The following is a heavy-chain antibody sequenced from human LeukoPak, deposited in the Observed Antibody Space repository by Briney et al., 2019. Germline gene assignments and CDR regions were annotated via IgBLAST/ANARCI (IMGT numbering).Heavy chain of an antibody. V-gene: IGHV3-48*03. J-gene: IGHJ6*02. CDR2: ISSSGSTI. CDR3: AREGPYYYGMDV. CDR1: GFTFSSYE. Sequence: GGSLRLSCAASGFTFSSYEMNWVRQAPGKGLEWVSYISSSGSTIYYADSVKGRFTISGDNAKNSLYLQMNSLRAEDTAVYYCAREGPYYYGMDVWGQGTTVTVSS.